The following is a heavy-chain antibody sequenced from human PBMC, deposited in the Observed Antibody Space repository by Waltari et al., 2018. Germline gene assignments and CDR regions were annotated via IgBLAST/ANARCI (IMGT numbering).Heavy chain of an antibody. CDR3: ARGGVEIPTGFDP. J-gene: IGHJ5*02. CDR2: INHSGST. Sequence: QVQLQQWGAGLLKPSETLSLTCAVYGGSFSGYYWSWSRQPPGKGLEWIGEINHSGSTNYNPSLKSRVTISVETSKNQFSLKLSSVTAADTAVYYCARGGVEIPTGFDPWGQGTLVTVSS. CDR1: GGSFSGYY. V-gene: IGHV4-34*01.